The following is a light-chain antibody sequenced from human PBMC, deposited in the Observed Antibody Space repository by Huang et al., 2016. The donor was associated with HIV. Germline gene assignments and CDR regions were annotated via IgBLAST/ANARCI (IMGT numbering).Light chain of an antibody. J-gene: IGKJ1*01. CDR2: DAS. CDR3: QQRSNWPPEGT. Sequence: EIVLTQSPATLSLSPGERATLSCRASQSISSYLAWYQQKPGQAPRLLIYDASNRATGGPARFSGSGSGTDFTLTISSLEPEDFAVYYCQQRSNWPPEGTFGQGTKVEIK. V-gene: IGKV3-11*01. CDR1: QSISSY.